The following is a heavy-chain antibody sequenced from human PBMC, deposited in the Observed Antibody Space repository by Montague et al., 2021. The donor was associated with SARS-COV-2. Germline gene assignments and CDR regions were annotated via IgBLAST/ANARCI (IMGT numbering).Heavy chain of an antibody. CDR3: ARGQVTIAGVLSFIPAAGHLDV. V-gene: IGHV4-34*01. Sequence: SETLSLTCAVYSGSFSDYYWTWIRQSPGKGLEWIGEINHTRSATYNPSLKGRATLSRDTSKNQFSLKLQSVTPADTAVYYCARGQVTIAGVLSFIPAAGHLDVWGPGTSVTVSS. J-gene: IGHJ3*01. D-gene: IGHD3-3*01. CDR2: INHTRSA. CDR1: SGSFSDYY.